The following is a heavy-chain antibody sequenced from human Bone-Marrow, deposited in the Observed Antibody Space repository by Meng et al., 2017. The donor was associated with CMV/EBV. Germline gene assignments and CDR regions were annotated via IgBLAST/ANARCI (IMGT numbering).Heavy chain of an antibody. V-gene: IGHV1-18*01. CDR2: ISAYNGNT. Sequence: ASVKVYCKASGYTFTSYGISWVRQAPGQGLEWMGWISAYNGNTNYAQKLQGRVTMTTDTSTSTAYMELRSLRSDDTAVYYCARLPGYCSSTSCYRYYYYYGMDVWGQGTTVTVSS. CDR1: GYTFTSYG. J-gene: IGHJ6*02. CDR3: ARLPGYCSSTSCYRYYYYYGMDV. D-gene: IGHD2-2*01.